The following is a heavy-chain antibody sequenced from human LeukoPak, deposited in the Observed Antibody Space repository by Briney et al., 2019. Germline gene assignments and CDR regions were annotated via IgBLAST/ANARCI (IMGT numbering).Heavy chain of an antibody. CDR3: ARGLISQYDSSGYYYSSYYYYYMDV. CDR2: ISYDGSNK. V-gene: IGHV3-30*04. Sequence: GRSLRLSCAASGFTFSSYAMHWVRQAPGKGLEWVAVISYDGSNKYYADSVKGRFTISRDNSKNTLYLQMNSLRAEDTAVYYCARGLISQYDSSGYYYSSYYYYYMDVWGEGTTVTISS. J-gene: IGHJ6*03. CDR1: GFTFSSYA. D-gene: IGHD3-22*01.